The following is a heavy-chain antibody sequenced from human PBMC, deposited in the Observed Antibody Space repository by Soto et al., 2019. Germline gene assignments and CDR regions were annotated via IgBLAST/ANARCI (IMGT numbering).Heavy chain of an antibody. J-gene: IGHJ4*02. D-gene: IGHD3-16*01. V-gene: IGHV3-33*01. CDR2: IWYDGSNK. CDR1: GFTFSSSA. CDR3: ARDPYNYGRYYFDP. Sequence: QVLLVESGGGVVQPGRSLRLSCAASGFTFSSSAMHWVRQAPGKGLEWVAIIWYDGSNKFYADSVQGRFTISRDNSNNPLFLQMKRLRAEDKAVYYCARDPYNYGRYYFDPWGQGTLVTVSS.